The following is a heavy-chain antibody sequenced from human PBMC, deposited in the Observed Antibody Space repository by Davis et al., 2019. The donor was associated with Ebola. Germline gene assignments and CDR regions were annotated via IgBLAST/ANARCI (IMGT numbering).Heavy chain of an antibody. CDR2: ISGSAGGGST. CDR3: VKDPFADFHDGAN. D-gene: IGHD4/OR15-4a*01. J-gene: IGHJ4*02. Sequence: GGSLRLSCAASGFTFSSYAMSWVRQAPGKGLEWVSAISGSAGGGSTYYADSVKGRFTVSRDNSRNTLYLQLNSLRVDDTAMYFCVKDPFADFHDGANWGQGTLVTVSS. V-gene: IGHV3-23*01. CDR1: GFTFSSYA.